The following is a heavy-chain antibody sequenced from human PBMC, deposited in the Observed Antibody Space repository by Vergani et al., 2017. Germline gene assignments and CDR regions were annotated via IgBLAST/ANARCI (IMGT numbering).Heavy chain of an antibody. J-gene: IGHJ3*02. CDR2: IVVGSGNT. Sequence: QMQLVQSGPEVKKPGTSVKVSCKASGFTFTSSAMQWVRQARGQRLEWRGWIVVGSGNTNYAQKFQERVTITRDMSTSTAYMELSSLRSEDTAVYYCAVAWITMVRGVHAFDIWGQGTLVTVSS. V-gene: IGHV1-58*02. CDR3: AVAWITMVRGVHAFDI. CDR1: GFTFTSSA. D-gene: IGHD3-10*01.